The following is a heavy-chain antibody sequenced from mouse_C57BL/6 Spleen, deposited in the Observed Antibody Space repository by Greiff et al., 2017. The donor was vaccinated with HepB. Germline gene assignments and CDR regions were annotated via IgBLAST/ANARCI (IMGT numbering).Heavy chain of an antibody. D-gene: IGHD2-3*01. CDR1: GFNIKDDY. V-gene: IGHV14-4*01. CDR2: IDPENGDT. Sequence: VQLQQSGAELVRPGASVKLSCTASGFNIKDDYMHWVKQRPEQGLEWIGWIDPENGDTEYASKFQGKATITADTSSNTAYLQLSSLTSEDTAVYYCTTDGYYWGFAYWGQGTLVTVSA. CDR3: TTDGYYWGFAY. J-gene: IGHJ3*01.